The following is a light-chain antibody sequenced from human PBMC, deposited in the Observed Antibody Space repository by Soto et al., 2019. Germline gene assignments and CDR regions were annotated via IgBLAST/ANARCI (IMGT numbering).Light chain of an antibody. V-gene: IGKV3-20*01. Sequence: EIVLTQSPGTLSLSPGERGTLSCRASQSVSSSYLAWYQQKPGQAPRLLIYGASSRATGIPDRFSGSGSGTDFTLTISRREPEDFAVYDCQQYGSSPWTFGQGTKVEIK. CDR2: GAS. J-gene: IGKJ1*01. CDR1: QSVSSSY. CDR3: QQYGSSPWT.